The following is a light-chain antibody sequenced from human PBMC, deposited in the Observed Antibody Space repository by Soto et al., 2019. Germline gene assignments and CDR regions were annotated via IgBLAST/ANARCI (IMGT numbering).Light chain of an antibody. J-gene: IGLJ3*02. V-gene: IGLV8-61*01. Sequence: QTVVTQEPSFSVSPGTTVTLTCGLSSGSVSTSHYPNWYRQTPGQAPRPLIYFTSIHSSGVPGRFSGSILGNKAALTITGAQADDESDYYCVLYMGSGYWVFGGGTKLTVL. CDR2: FTS. CDR3: VLYMGSGYWV. CDR1: SGSVSTSHY.